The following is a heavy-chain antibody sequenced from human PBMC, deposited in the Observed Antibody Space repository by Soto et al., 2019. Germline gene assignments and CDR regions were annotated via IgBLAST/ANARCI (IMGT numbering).Heavy chain of an antibody. CDR3: ASLSSYYDNEDGAPPFFDY. CDR1: GGSISSSNW. CDR2: IYHSGST. V-gene: IGHV4-4*02. J-gene: IGHJ4*02. D-gene: IGHD3-22*01. Sequence: PSETLSLTCAVSGGSISSSNWWSWVRQPPGEGLEWIGEIYHSGSTNYNPSLKSRVTISIDKSKNQFSLKLSSVTAADTAVYYCASLSSYYDNEDGAPPFFDYWGQGTLVTVSS.